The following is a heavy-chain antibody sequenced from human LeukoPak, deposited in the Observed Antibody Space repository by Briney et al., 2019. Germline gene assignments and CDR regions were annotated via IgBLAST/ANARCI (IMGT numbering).Heavy chain of an antibody. CDR2: ISYDGSNK. D-gene: IGHD6-19*01. V-gene: IGHV3-30*04. J-gene: IGHJ4*02. CDR3: ARDRASSGWYSVDY. CDR1: GFTFSSYA. Sequence: PGGSLRLSCAASGFTFSSYAMHWGREAPGKGLEWGVVISYDGSNKYYADSVKRRFTISRDNSKNTLYLQMICLRAEDTAVYYCARDRASSGWYSVDYWGQGTLVTVSS.